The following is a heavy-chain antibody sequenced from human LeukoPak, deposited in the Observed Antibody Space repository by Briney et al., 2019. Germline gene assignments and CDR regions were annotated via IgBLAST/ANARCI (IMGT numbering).Heavy chain of an antibody. CDR1: GYTFTGYY. CDR2: INPNSGGT. V-gene: IGHV1-2*02. J-gene: IGHJ4*02. D-gene: IGHD5-18*01. Sequence: ASVKVSCKASGYTFTGYYMHWVRQAPGQGLEWMGWINPNSGGTNYAQKFQGRVTLTRDTSISTAYMELSRLRSDDTAVYYCARGTGEGYSYGRYYFDYWGQGTLVTVSS. CDR3: ARGTGEGYSYGRYYFDY.